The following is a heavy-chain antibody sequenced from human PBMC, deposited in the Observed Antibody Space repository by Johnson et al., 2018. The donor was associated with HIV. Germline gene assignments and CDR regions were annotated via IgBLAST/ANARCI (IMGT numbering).Heavy chain of an antibody. CDR3: ARDTRQWDAFDI. V-gene: IGHV3-13*01. CDR1: GFTFSSYD. CDR2: IGTAGDT. Sequence: VQLVESGGGLVQPGGSLRLSCAASGFTFSSYDMHWVRQATGKGLEWVSAIGTAGDTYYPGSVKGRFTISRDNSKNTLYLQMTSLRAEDTAVYYCARDTRQWDAFDIWGQGTMVTVSS. J-gene: IGHJ3*02. D-gene: IGHD6-19*01.